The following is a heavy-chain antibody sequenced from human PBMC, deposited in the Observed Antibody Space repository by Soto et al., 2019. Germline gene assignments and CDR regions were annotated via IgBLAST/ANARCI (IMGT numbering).Heavy chain of an antibody. D-gene: IGHD3-16*01. Sequence: ASVKVSCKAPGYSFTSYYLNWVRQAPGQGPEWMGLINPSGGSTTYSQKFQGRVSMTRDTSTTTVYMELSALRSEETAFYYCATLQRRDSYDYSGYGAFNLDHWGQGTLVTVSS. CDR3: ATLQRRDSYDYSGYGAFNLDH. V-gene: IGHV1-46*01. CDR1: GYSFTSYY. CDR2: INPSGGST. J-gene: IGHJ4*02.